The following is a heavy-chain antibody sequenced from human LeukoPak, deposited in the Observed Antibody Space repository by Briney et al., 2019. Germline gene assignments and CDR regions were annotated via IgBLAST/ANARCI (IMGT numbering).Heavy chain of an antibody. CDR2: ISTSSRYI. Sequence: KPGGSLRLSCAASGFTLSNCDMNWVRQAPGKGLEWVSSISTSSRYIYYKDSVRGRFTISRDDAKNSLYLEMNSLRAEDTAVYYCARADCSSSTCYLRRSWFDPWGQGTLVTVSS. J-gene: IGHJ5*02. CDR3: ARADCSSSTCYLRRSWFDP. D-gene: IGHD2-2*01. V-gene: IGHV3-21*01. CDR1: GFTLSNCD.